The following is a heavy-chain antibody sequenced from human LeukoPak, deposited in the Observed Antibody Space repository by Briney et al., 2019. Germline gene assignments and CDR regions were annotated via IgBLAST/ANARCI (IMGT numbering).Heavy chain of an antibody. CDR1: GYTFATYG. Sequence: ASVTLSCKASGYTFATYGFCWVRQAPGHGLEWMGWISANSGNTDYAQKFQGRVTMTTDTSTSTAYMELRSLRPDDTAVYYCAKVASDRMDYWGQGTLLCVSS. CDR3: AKVASDRMDY. V-gene: IGHV1-18*01. J-gene: IGHJ4*02. CDR2: ISANSGNT.